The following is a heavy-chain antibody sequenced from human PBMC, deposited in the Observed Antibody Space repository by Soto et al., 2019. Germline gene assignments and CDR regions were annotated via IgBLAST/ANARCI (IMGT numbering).Heavy chain of an antibody. CDR3: VRYTLAAAKPQLDF. V-gene: IGHV4-59*13. D-gene: IGHD6-13*01. CDR1: GVSLNDYY. Sequence: PSETLSLTCSVSGVSLNDYYWTWIRQPPGKRLEWIGYLLGYTGSTNYNPSLKGRVTISGDKSKNQFSLKLNSVTPADTAVYYCVRYTLAAAKPQLDFWGQGSLVTVSS. CDR2: LLGYTGST. J-gene: IGHJ4*02.